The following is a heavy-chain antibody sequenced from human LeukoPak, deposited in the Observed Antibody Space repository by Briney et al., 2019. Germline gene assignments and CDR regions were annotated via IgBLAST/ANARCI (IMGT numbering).Heavy chain of an antibody. CDR3: GRYANAFDT. CDR2: IRSIGDR. D-gene: IGHD1-1*01. V-gene: IGHV3-13*01. CDR1: GFTFGDYD. J-gene: IGHJ3*02. Sequence: GGSLRLSCEASGFTFGDYDMHWVRPATGKGLEWVSAIRSIGDRFYSGSVKGRFTISRENAKNTFYLEMNSLRVGDTAVYCSGRYANAFDTWGQGTVVTVSS.